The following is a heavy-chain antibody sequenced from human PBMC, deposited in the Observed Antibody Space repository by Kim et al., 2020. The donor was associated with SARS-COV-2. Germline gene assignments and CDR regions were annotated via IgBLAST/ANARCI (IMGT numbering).Heavy chain of an antibody. D-gene: IGHD2-21*01. CDR2: INTNTGNP. CDR1: GYTFTSSA. V-gene: IGHV7-4-1*02. Sequence: ASVKVSCKASGYTFTSSAMNWVRQATGQGLEWMGWINTNTGNPTYAQEFPGRVVLSWDTSISTAYLQLSSLKAEDTAVYYCARGLGGSDIVMVDYSYY. J-gene: IGHJ6*01. CDR3: ARGLGGSDIVMVDYSYY.